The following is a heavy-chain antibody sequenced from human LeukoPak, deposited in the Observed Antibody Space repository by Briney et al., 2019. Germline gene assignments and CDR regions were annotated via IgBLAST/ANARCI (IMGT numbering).Heavy chain of an antibody. CDR1: GGSISTTNW. CDR3: AREGGFYRPLDY. V-gene: IGHV4-4*02. D-gene: IGHD2/OR15-2a*01. Sequence: SETLSLTCDVSGGSISTTNWWTWVRQPPGRGLEWIGEVHLNGRTHYSPSLESRVTMSVDMSENHVSLQLTSVTAADTAVYYCAREGGFYRPLDYSGPGTLVIVSS. CDR2: VHLNGRT. J-gene: IGHJ4*02.